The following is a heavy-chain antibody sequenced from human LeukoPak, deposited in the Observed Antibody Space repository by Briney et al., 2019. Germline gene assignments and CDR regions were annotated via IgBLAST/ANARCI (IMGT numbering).Heavy chain of an antibody. D-gene: IGHD1-1*01. CDR2: ISPGGGTT. J-gene: IGHJ4*02. CDR3: AKVRSGSANWALRIFDN. V-gene: IGHV3-23*01. CDR1: GFAFGSEA. Sequence: GGSLRLSCAVSGFAFGSEAMSWVRQSPARGLEWVASISPGGGTTYYADYVKGRFTISRDNSNNALYVQMNSLRAEDTAVYYCAKVRSGSANWALRIFDNWGQGTLVTVSS.